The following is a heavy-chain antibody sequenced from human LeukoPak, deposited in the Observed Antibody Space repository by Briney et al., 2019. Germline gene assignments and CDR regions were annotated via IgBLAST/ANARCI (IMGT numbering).Heavy chain of an antibody. V-gene: IGHV3-66*04. CDR1: GFTVSSNY. Sequence: GGSLRLSCAASGFTVSSNYMSWVRQAPGKGLEWVSVIYSGGSTYYADSVKGRFTISRDNSKNTLYLQMNSLRAEDTAVYYCARRGVVIRVILVGFHKEAYYFDSWGQGALVTVSS. CDR3: ARRGVVIRVILVGFHKEAYYFDS. CDR2: IYSGGST. D-gene: IGHD3-22*01. J-gene: IGHJ4*02.